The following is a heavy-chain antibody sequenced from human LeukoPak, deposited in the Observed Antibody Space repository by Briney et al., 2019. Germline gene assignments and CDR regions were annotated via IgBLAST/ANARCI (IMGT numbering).Heavy chain of an antibody. J-gene: IGHJ4*02. V-gene: IGHV3-11*04. CDR2: ISSSGSTI. D-gene: IGHD3-22*01. CDR3: ARERGHYYDSSGYTN. Sequence: GGSLRLSCAASGFTFSDYYMSWIRQAPGKGLEWVSYISSSGSTIYYADSVKGRFTISGDNAKNSLYLQMNSLRAEDTAVYYCARERGHYYDSSGYTNWGQGTLVTVSS. CDR1: GFTFSDYY.